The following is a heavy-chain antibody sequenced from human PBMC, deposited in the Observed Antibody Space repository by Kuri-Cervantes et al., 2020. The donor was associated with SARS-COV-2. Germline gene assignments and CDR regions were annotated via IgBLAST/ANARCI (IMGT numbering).Heavy chain of an antibody. Sequence: GESLKISCAASGFTFSYYYMSWVRQAPGKGLEWVSVIYSGGKTFFADSVKGRFTISRDESKNTLYLQMNSLRAEDTAVYYCAGDLWGGNGLLDYWGQGTQVTVSS. J-gene: IGHJ4*02. V-gene: IGHV3-66*02. D-gene: IGHD3-3*01. CDR1: GFTFSYYY. CDR2: IYSGGKT. CDR3: AGDLWGGNGLLDY.